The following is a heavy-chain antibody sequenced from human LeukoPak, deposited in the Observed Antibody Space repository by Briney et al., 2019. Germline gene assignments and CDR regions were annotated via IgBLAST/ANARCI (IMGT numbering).Heavy chain of an antibody. V-gene: IGHV1-69*05. CDR3: AREEDCSGGSCRENYYYMDV. Sequence: ASVTVSCKASGGTFSSYAISWVRQAPGQGLEWMGGIIPIFGTANYAQKFQGRVTTTTDESTSTAYMELSSLRSEDTAVYYCAREEDCSGGSCRENYYYMDVWGKGTTVTVSS. D-gene: IGHD2-15*01. CDR2: IIPIFGTA. J-gene: IGHJ6*03. CDR1: GGTFSSYA.